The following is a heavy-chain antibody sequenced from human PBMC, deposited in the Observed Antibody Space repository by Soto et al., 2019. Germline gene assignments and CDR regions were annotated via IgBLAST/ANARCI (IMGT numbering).Heavy chain of an antibody. CDR1: GGSISSYY. D-gene: IGHD6-19*01. Sequence: HVQLQESGPGLVKPSETLSLTCTVSGGSISSYYWSWIRQPAGKGLEWIGRIYTSGSTNYNPSLKSRVTMAVDTSKNQFSLKLSSVTAADTAVYYCARDYSSGWYAGMGWFDPWGQGTLVTVSS. V-gene: IGHV4-4*07. CDR2: IYTSGST. CDR3: ARDYSSGWYAGMGWFDP. J-gene: IGHJ5*02.